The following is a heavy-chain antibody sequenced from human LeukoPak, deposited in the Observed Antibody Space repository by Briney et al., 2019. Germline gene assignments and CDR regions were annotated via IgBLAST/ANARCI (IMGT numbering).Heavy chain of an antibody. CDR1: GFTFSSYA. CDR3: AGDLTMIVVVNVFDY. V-gene: IGHV3-30-3*01. CDR2: ISYDGSNK. Sequence: PGGSLRLSCAASGFTFSSYAMHWVRQAPGKGLEWVAVISYDGSNKYYADSVKGRFTISRDNSKNTLYLQMNSLRAEDTAVYYCAGDLTMIVVVNVFDYWGQGTLVTVSS. D-gene: IGHD3-22*01. J-gene: IGHJ4*02.